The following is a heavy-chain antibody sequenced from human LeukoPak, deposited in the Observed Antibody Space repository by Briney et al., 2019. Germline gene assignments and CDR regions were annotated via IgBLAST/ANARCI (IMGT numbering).Heavy chain of an antibody. Sequence: ASVKVSCKASGYTFTGHYMHWVRQAPGQGLEWMGWINPNSGGTNYAQKFQGRVTMTRDTSISTAYMELSRLRSDDTAVYYCARVRETMVRGVRAQTDAFDIWGQGTMVTVSS. CDR2: INPNSGGT. CDR1: GYTFTGHY. D-gene: IGHD3-10*01. J-gene: IGHJ3*02. CDR3: ARVRETMVRGVRAQTDAFDI. V-gene: IGHV1-2*02.